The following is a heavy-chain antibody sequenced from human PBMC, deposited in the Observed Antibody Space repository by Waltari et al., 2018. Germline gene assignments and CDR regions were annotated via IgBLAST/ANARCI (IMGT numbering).Heavy chain of an antibody. CDR2: RKQDGSEK. D-gene: IGHD3-22*01. V-gene: IGHV3-7*01. Sequence: EVQLVESGGGLVQPGGSLRLSCAASGFTFSSYWMSWVRQAPGKGLEWVANRKQDGSEKYYVDSVKGRFTISRDNAKNSLYLQMNSLRAEDTAVYYCAREDSGYYFYYYGMDVWGQGTTVTVSS. J-gene: IGHJ6*02. CDR3: AREDSGYYFYYYGMDV. CDR1: GFTFSSYW.